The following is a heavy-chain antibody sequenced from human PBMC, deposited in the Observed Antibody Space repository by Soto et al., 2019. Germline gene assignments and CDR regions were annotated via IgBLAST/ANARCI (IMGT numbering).Heavy chain of an antibody. CDR2: ISGSGGST. Sequence: VGSLRLSCAASGFTFSSYAMSWVRQAPGKGLEWVSAISGSGGSTYYADSVKGRFTISRDNSKNTLYLQMNSLRAEDTAVYYCAKDQYYYDSSGSSGAFDIWGQGTMVTVSS. CDR3: AKDQYYYDSSGSSGAFDI. D-gene: IGHD3-22*01. CDR1: GFTFSSYA. J-gene: IGHJ3*02. V-gene: IGHV3-23*01.